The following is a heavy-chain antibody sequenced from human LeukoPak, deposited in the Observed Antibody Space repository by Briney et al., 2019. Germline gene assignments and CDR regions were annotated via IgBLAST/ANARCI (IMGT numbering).Heavy chain of an antibody. CDR1: GFTFSSYG. Sequence: GRSLRLSCAASGFTFSSYGMHWVRQAPGKGLEWVAVISYDGSNKYYADSVKGRFTISRGNSKNTLYLQMNSLRAEDTAVYYCAKGIVGATKGVDYYYGMDVWGQGTTVTVSS. J-gene: IGHJ6*02. D-gene: IGHD1-26*01. CDR3: AKGIVGATKGVDYYYGMDV. CDR2: ISYDGSNK. V-gene: IGHV3-30*18.